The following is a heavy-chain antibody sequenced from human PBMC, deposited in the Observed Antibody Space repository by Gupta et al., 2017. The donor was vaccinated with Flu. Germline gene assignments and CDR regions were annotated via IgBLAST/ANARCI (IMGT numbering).Heavy chain of an antibody. D-gene: IGHD3-3*01. CDR3: ARDYSQHNREVWSLWPQKYYYGMDV. CDR2: IWYDGSNK. V-gene: IGHV3-33*01. J-gene: IGHJ6*02. Sequence: GLEWVAVIWYDGSNKYYADSVKGRFTISRDNSKNTLYLQMNSLRAEDTAVYYCARDYSQHNREVWSLWPQKYYYGMDVWGQGTTVTVSS.